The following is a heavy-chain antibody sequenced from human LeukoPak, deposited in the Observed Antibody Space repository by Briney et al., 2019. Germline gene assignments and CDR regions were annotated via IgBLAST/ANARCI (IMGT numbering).Heavy chain of an antibody. CDR3: ARGPGYSGYDFAFDI. CDR2: INHSGST. D-gene: IGHD5-12*01. CDR1: GGSFNAYY. V-gene: IGHV4-34*01. J-gene: IGHJ3*02. Sequence: PSETLSLTCAVYGGSFNAYYWSWIRQPPGKGLEWIGEINHSGSTNYNPSLKSRVTISVDTSKNQFSLRLSSVTAADTAVYYCARGPGYSGYDFAFDIWGQGTMVTVSS.